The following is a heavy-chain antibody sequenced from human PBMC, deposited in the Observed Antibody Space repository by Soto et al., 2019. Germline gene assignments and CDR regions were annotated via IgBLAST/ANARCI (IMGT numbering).Heavy chain of an antibody. D-gene: IGHD5-18*01. CDR2: IGTAGDT. Sequence: PGGSLRLSCAASGFTFSSYDMHWVRQATGKGLEWVSAIGTAGDTYYPGSVKGRFTISRENAKNSLYLQMNSLRAGDTAVYYCARSPSPGYSYGYAYFDYWGQGTLVTVSS. J-gene: IGHJ4*02. V-gene: IGHV3-13*04. CDR3: ARSPSPGYSYGYAYFDY. CDR1: GFTFSSYD.